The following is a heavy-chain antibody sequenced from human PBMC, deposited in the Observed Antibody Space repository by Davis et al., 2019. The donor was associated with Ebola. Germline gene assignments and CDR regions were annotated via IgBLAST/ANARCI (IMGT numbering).Heavy chain of an antibody. D-gene: IGHD3-22*01. Sequence: MPSETLSLTCTVSGGSISSGGYYWSWIRQHPGKGLEWIGYIYYSGSTYYNPSLKSRVTISVDTSKNQFSLKLSSVTAADTAVYYCARFYYYDSSGFGGDNWFDPWGQGTLVTVSS. CDR3: ARFYYYDSSGFGGDNWFDP. CDR1: GGSISSGGYY. J-gene: IGHJ5*02. CDR2: IYYSGST. V-gene: IGHV4-31*03.